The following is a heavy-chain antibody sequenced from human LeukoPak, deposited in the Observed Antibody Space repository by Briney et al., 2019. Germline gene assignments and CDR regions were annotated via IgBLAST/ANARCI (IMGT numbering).Heavy chain of an antibody. CDR2: IWYDGSNK. CDR1: GFTFSSYG. CDR3: AKSDWFDP. Sequence: PGGSLRLPCAASGFTFSSYGMHWVRQAPGKGLEWVAVIWYDGSNKYYADSVKGRFTISRDNARKTLYLQMNSLRVDDTAVYYCAKSDWFDPWGRGTLVTVSS. J-gene: IGHJ5*02. V-gene: IGHV3-33*06.